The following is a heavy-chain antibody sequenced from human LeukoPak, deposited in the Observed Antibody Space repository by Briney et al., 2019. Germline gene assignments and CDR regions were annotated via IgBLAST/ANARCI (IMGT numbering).Heavy chain of an antibody. Sequence: GSLRLSCAASGFTFSSYAMTWVRQAPGKGLEWVSGISGSGGGTYYAASVKGRFTISRDNSKNTLYLQMNSLRAEDTAVYYCARDSYSSSWYGGYSYGYVGPFDYWGQGTPVTVSS. CDR1: GFTFSSYA. D-gene: IGHD5-18*01. CDR2: ISGSGGGT. J-gene: IGHJ4*02. CDR3: ARDSYSSSWYGGYSYGYVGPFDY. V-gene: IGHV3-23*01.